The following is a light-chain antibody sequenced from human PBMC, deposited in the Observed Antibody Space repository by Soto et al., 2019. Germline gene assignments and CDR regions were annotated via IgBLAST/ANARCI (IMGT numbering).Light chain of an antibody. CDR3: QVWDSSSAHPV. CDR2: YDS. J-gene: IGLJ2*01. Sequence: SYELTQPPSVSVAPGKTARITCGGNNIGSKSVHWYQQKPGQAPVLVIYYDSDRPSGIPERFSGSNSGNTATLTISRVEAGDEADYYCQVWDSSSAHPVFGGGIKPTVL. V-gene: IGLV3-21*04. CDR1: NIGSKS.